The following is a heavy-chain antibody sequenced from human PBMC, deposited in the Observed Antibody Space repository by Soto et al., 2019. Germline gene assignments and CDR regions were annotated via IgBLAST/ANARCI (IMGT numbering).Heavy chain of an antibody. CDR2: ITGSADST. Sequence: GGSLRLSCAVSGFTFSNYALSWVRQAPGKGLEWVSAITGSADSTYYADSVKGRFTISRDNSKNTLYLQMSSLRAEDTALYYCAKGSGPYYYGSGTYYYYMDVWGKGTTVTVSS. J-gene: IGHJ6*03. D-gene: IGHD3-10*01. CDR3: AKGSGPYYYGSGTYYYYMDV. CDR1: GFTFSNYA. V-gene: IGHV3-23*01.